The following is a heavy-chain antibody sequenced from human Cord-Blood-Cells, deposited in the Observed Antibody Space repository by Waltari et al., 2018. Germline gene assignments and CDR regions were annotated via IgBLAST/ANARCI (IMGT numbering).Heavy chain of an antibody. V-gene: IGHV1-18*01. CDR3: ARATKAGTYDY. J-gene: IGHJ4*02. Sequence: QVQLVQSGAAVKKPGASVKVSWKASGYTFTSSGIRWVRQAPGQGLEWMGWISAYNGNTNYAQKLQGRVTVTTDTSTSTAYMELRSLRSDDTAVYYCARATKAGTYDYWGQGTLVTVSS. CDR2: ISAYNGNT. D-gene: IGHD1-26*01. CDR1: GYTFTSSG.